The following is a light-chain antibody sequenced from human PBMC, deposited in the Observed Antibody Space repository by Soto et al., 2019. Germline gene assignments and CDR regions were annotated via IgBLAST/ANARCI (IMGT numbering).Light chain of an antibody. CDR2: DVS. CDR1: SSDGGGYNY. V-gene: IGLV2-14*01. J-gene: IGLJ3*02. Sequence: QSALTQPASVSGSPGQSITISCTGTSSDGGGYNYVSWYQQHPGKAPKLMIYDVSNRPSGVSNRFSGSKSGNTASLTISGLQAEDEADYYCSSYTSSSFWVFGVGTKVTFL. CDR3: SSYTSSSFWV.